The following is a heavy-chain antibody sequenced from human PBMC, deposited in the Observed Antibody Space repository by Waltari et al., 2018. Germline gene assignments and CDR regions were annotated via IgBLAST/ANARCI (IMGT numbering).Heavy chain of an antibody. J-gene: IGHJ4*02. CDR3: ARGMRFLEWPSGYYFDY. Sequence: EVQLVESGGGLVKPGGSLRLSCAASGFTFSSYSMNWVRQAPGKGLEWVSSISSSSSYIYYADSVKGRFTISRDNAKNSLYLQMNSLRAEDTAVYYCARGMRFLEWPSGYYFDYWGQGTLVTVSS. D-gene: IGHD3-3*01. CDR2: ISSSSSYI. CDR1: GFTFSSYS. V-gene: IGHV3-21*01.